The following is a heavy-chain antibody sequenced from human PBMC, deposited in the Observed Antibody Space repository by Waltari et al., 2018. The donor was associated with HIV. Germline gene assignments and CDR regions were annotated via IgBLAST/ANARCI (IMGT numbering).Heavy chain of an antibody. V-gene: IGHV1-69*04. CDR3: ARADVVGGREPDLSL. J-gene: IGHJ4*02. CDR2: LITFLEIA. D-gene: IGHD6-19*01. Sequence: QVQLIQSGAEVKQPASSVVVSCTASGDAFTISGLTGVRLAPGQGLEWTGRLITFLEIANYAPKVQGRVPITADKATNTAYMELSTLKSEDTAVLYCARADVVGGREPDLSLWGQGTLVTVSS. CDR1: GDAFTISG.